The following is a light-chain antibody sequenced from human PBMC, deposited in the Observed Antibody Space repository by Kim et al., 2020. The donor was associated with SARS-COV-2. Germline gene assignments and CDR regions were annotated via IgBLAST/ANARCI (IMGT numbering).Light chain of an antibody. V-gene: IGKV1-5*03. CDR1: HSISTW. CDR3: QQCHSFPYT. Sequence: DIQMTQSPSTLSASVGDRVTITCRASHSISTWLAWYQQRPGKAPKLLIYKASSLESGVPSRFSGSGSGTEFTLTINSLQPDDFATYYCQQCHSFPYTFGQGTKLEIK. J-gene: IGKJ2*01. CDR2: KAS.